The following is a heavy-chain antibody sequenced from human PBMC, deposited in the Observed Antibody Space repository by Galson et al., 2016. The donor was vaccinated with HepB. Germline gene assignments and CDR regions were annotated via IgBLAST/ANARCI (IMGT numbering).Heavy chain of an antibody. CDR2: IIPIFGTP. V-gene: IGHV1-69*13. D-gene: IGHD3-10*01. J-gene: IGHJ6*02. CDR1: GGTFSSYA. CDR3: AKGTTVVRGAVRPPYHYYYSGIDV. Sequence: SVKVSCKASGGTFSSYAISWVRQAPGQGLEWMGGIIPIFGTPNYTQRFQDRVTITADESTSTAYMELSSLTSEDSAVYYCAKGTTVVRGAVRPPYHYYYSGIDVWGQGTTVTVSS.